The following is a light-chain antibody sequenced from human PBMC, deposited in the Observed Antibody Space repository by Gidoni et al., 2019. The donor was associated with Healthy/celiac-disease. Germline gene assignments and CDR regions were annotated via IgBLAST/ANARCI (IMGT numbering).Light chain of an antibody. CDR2: AAS. J-gene: IGKJ4*01. Sequence: DIQMTQSPSSLSASVGDRVTITCQVSQSISSYLNWYQQKPGKAPKLLIYAASSLQSGVPSRFSGSGSGTDFTLTISSLQPEDFATYYCQQNYSTPFTFGPGTKVEIK. CDR1: QSISSY. CDR3: QQNYSTPFT. V-gene: IGKV1-39*01.